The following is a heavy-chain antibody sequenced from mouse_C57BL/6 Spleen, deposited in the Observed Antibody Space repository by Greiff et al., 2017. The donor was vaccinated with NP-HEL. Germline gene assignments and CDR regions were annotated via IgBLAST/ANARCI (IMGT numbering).Heavy chain of an antibody. CDR3: ARSTQLRDY. D-gene: IGHD3-2*02. CDR2: INPNNGGT. CDR1: GYTFTDYY. J-gene: IGHJ2*01. Sequence: VQLQQSGPELVKPGASVKISCKASGYTFTDYYMNWVKQSHGKSLEWIGDINPNNGGTSYNQKFKGKATLTVDKSSSTAYMELRSLTSEDSAVYYCARSTQLRDYWGQGTTLTVSS. V-gene: IGHV1-26*01.